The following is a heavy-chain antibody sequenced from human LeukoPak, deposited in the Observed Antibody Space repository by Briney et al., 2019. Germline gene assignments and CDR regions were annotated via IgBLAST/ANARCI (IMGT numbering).Heavy chain of an antibody. V-gene: IGHV4-39*01. D-gene: IGHD2-2*02. CDR3: ARGRGHIVVVPAAIPVNDPNLNFDY. CDR1: GGSISSSSYY. Sequence: PSETLSLTCTVSGGSISSSSYYWGWIRQPPGKGLEWIGRIYYSGSTYYNPSLKSRVTISVDTSKNQFSLKLSSVTAADTAVYYCARGRGHIVVVPAAIPVNDPNLNFDYWGQGTLVTVSS. J-gene: IGHJ4*02. CDR2: IYYSGST.